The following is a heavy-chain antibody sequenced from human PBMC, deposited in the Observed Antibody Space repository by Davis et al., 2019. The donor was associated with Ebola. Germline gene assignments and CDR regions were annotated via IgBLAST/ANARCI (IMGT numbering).Heavy chain of an antibody. CDR3: AREKDFGAITMVRGAAPLDY. Sequence: AASVKVSCKASGYTFSSYDINWARQATGQGLEWMGWMNPNSGNTGYAQKFQGRVTMTRNTSISTAYMELSSLRSDDTAVYYCAREKDFGAITMVRGAAPLDYWGQGTLVTVSS. D-gene: IGHD3-10*01. J-gene: IGHJ4*02. CDR2: MNPNSGNT. CDR1: GYTFSSYD. V-gene: IGHV1-8*02.